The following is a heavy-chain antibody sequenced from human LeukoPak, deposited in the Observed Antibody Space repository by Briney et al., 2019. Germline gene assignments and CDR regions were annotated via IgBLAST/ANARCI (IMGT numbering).Heavy chain of an antibody. CDR3: ARHEGSNWTRSNWFDP. D-gene: IGHD6-13*01. V-gene: IGHV4-59*08. J-gene: IGHJ5*02. Sequence: PSETLSLTCTVSGGSINTYYWSWIRQPPGKGLEWIGYIYYSGRTNYNPSLKSRVTISVDTSKNQVSLNLSSVTAADTAVYYCARHEGSNWTRSNWFDPWGQGTLVTVSS. CDR1: GGSINTYY. CDR2: IYYSGRT.